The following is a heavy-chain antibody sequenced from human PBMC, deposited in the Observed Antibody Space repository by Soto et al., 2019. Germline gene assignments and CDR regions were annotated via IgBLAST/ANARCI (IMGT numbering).Heavy chain of an antibody. CDR2: ISAYNGNT. Sequence: ASVKVSCKASGYTFTSYGISWVRQAPGQGLEWMGWISAYNGNTNYAQKLQGRVTKTTDTSTSTAYMELRSLRSDDTAVYYCARDGVDIVATSNWFDPWGQGTLVTVS. V-gene: IGHV1-18*01. D-gene: IGHD5-12*01. CDR1: GYTFTSYG. J-gene: IGHJ5*02. CDR3: ARDGVDIVATSNWFDP.